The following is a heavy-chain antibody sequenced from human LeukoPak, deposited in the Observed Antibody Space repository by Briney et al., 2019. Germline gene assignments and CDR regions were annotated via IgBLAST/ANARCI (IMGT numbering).Heavy chain of an antibody. V-gene: IGHV3-23*01. J-gene: IGHJ4*02. CDR2: ISGSDDST. D-gene: IGHD6-13*01. Sequence: QSGGSLRLSCAASGFTFSSYAMNWVRQAPGKGLEWVSGISGSDDSTYYADSVKGRFTISRDIPRNTLYLQMNGLRAEDTAVYYCAKDSGHSSSWYYWGQGTLVTVSS. CDR1: GFTFSSYA. CDR3: AKDSGHSSSWYY.